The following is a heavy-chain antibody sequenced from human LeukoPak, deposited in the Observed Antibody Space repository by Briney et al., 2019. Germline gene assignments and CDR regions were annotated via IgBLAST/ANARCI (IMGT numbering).Heavy chain of an antibody. J-gene: IGHJ4*02. CDR3: ARSAYYDFWSGYDY. D-gene: IGHD3-3*01. CDR1: GGSISSGSYY. V-gene: IGHV4-61*02. CDR2: IYTSGST. Sequence: SETLSLTCTVSGGSISSGSYYWSWIRQPAGKGLEWIGRIYTSGSTNYNPSLKSRVTISVDTSKNQFSLKLSSVTAADTAVYYCARSAYYDFWSGYDYWGQGTLVTASS.